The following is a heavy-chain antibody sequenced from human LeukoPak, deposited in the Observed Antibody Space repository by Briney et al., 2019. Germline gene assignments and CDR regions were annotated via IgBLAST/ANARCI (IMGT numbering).Heavy chain of an antibody. D-gene: IGHD3-3*01. V-gene: IGHV1-69*06. Sequence: SVTVSCKASGGTFSSYAISGVRQAPGQGLEWMGGIIPIFGTANYAQKFQGRVTITADKSTSTAYMELSSLRSEDTAVYYCARTRFLEWLFYFDYWGQGTLVTVSS. CDR3: ARTRFLEWLFYFDY. CDR1: GGTFSSYA. CDR2: IIPIFGTA. J-gene: IGHJ4*02.